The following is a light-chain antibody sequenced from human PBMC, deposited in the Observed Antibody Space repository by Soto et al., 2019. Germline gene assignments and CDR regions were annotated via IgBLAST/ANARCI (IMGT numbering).Light chain of an antibody. CDR2: EGT. CDR3: CSTVGSSTSYV. J-gene: IGLJ1*01. CDR1: SSDVGNYNL. Sequence: QSVLTQPASVSGSPGQSITISCTGTSSDVGNYNLVSWYQQHPDKAPRLLIYEGTKRPSGVSNRFSGSRSGNTASLTISGLQAEDEADYYCCSTVGSSTSYVFGTGTKVTVL. V-gene: IGLV2-23*01.